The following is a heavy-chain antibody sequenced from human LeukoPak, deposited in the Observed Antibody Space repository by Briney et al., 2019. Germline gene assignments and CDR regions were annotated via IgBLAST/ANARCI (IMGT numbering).Heavy chain of an antibody. J-gene: IGHJ4*02. CDR3: CFGVLSSVFSDY. CDR2: INVGGATA. D-gene: IGHD3-3*01. Sequence: PGGSLRLSCSASGFTFSYYALNWVRQAPGKGLVWVSTINVGGATAYYADSVKGRFTTSRDTSKNTLYLYMNSLRAEDTALYYCCFGVLSSVFSDYWGQGTPVTVSA. V-gene: IGHV3-23*01. CDR1: GFTFSYYA.